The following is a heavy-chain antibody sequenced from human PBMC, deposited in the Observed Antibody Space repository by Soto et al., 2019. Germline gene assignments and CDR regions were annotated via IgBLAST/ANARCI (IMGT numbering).Heavy chain of an antibody. CDR2: ISTTSFTI. J-gene: IGHJ5*01. Sequence: GGSLRPSCAASGFSFSTYNMDWVRQAPGKGPEWIAYISTTSFTIYYADSVKGRFTISRDNDRSSLYLEMNSLRDEDTAVYYCARDRCYDGTCYSASDSWGQGTLVTVSS. D-gene: IGHD2-15*01. CDR1: GFSFSTYN. V-gene: IGHV3-48*02. CDR3: ARDRCYDGTCYSASDS.